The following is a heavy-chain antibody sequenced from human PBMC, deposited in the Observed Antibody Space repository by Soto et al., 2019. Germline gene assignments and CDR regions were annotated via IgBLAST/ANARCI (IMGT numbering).Heavy chain of an antibody. D-gene: IGHD4-17*01. CDR1: GFSISNYW. J-gene: IGHJ1*01. Sequence: EVQLVESGGGSVQPGGSLRLSCAASGFSISNYWMNWVRQAPGKGLVWVSRIRSDGSSTTYADSVRGRFTTSRDNAKNTLYLQMNSLRAEDTAVYYCLDYGGRWGQGTLVTVSS. CDR3: LDYGGR. V-gene: IGHV3-74*01. CDR2: IRSDGSST.